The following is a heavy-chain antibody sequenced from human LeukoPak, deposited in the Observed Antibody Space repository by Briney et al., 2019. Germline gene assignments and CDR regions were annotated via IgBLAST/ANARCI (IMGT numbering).Heavy chain of an antibody. Sequence: GGSLRLSCAAPGFTFSSYGMHWVRQAPGKGLEWVAVISYDGSNKYYADSVKGRFTISRDNSKNTLYLQMNSLRAEDTAVYYCAKALGGITIFGVVIPSYYYYGMDVWGQGTTVTVSS. CDR1: GFTFSSYG. CDR3: AKALGGITIFGVVIPSYYYYGMDV. J-gene: IGHJ6*02. CDR2: ISYDGSNK. V-gene: IGHV3-30*18. D-gene: IGHD3-3*01.